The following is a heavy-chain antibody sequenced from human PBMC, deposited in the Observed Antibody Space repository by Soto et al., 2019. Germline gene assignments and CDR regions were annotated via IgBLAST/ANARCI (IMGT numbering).Heavy chain of an antibody. CDR3: ARVSNTMVRGVIVAPDAFDI. Sequence: SETLSLTCTVSGGSISSYYWSWIRQPPWKGLEWIGYIYYSGSTNYNPSLKSRVTISVDTSKNQFSLKLSSVTAADTAVYYCARVSNTMVRGVIVAPDAFDIWGQGTMVTVSS. D-gene: IGHD3-10*01. J-gene: IGHJ3*02. CDR2: IYYSGST. V-gene: IGHV4-59*01. CDR1: GGSISSYY.